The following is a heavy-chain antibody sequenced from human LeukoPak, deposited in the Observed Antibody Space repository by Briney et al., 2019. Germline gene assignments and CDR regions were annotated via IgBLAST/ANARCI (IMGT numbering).Heavy chain of an antibody. CDR1: GGSFSGYY. V-gene: IGHV4-34*01. D-gene: IGHD6-13*01. J-gene: IGHJ4*02. Sequence: SSETLSLTCAVYGGSFSGYYWSWIRQPPGKGLEWIGEINHSGSTNYNPSLKSRVTISVDTSKIQFSLKLSSVTAADTAVYYCARGLNRRWIAAASPLRYWGQGTLVTVSS. CDR3: ARGLNRRWIAAASPLRY. CDR2: INHSGST.